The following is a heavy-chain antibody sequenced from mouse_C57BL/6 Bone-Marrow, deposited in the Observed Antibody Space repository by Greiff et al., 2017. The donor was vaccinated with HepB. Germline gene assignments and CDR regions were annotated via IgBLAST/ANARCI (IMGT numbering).Heavy chain of an antibody. CDR3: ARGAYYGSSYPAWFAY. CDR2: INPGSGGT. CDR1: GYAFTNYL. V-gene: IGHV1-54*01. J-gene: IGHJ3*01. Sequence: VQLQQSGAELVRPGTSVKVSCKASGYAFTNYLIEWVKQRPGQGLEWIGVINPGSGGTNYNEKFKGKATLTADKSSSTAYMQFSSLTSEDSAIYYCARGAYYGSSYPAWFAYWGQGTLVTVSA. D-gene: IGHD1-1*01.